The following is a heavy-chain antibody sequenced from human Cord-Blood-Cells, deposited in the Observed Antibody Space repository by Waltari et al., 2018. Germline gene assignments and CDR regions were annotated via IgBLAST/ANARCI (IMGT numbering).Heavy chain of an antibody. J-gene: IGHJ3*02. V-gene: IGHV1-8*01. CDR3: ARTTGDQDAFDI. CDR2: MNPNSGNT. CDR1: GYTFTSYD. Sequence: QVQLVQSGAEVKKPGASVKASCKASGYTFTSYDLNWVRQAPGQGLEWMGWMNPNSGNTGYAQKFQGRVTMTRNTSISTAYMELSSLRSEDTAVYYCARTTGDQDAFDIWGQGTMVTVSS. D-gene: IGHD7-27*01.